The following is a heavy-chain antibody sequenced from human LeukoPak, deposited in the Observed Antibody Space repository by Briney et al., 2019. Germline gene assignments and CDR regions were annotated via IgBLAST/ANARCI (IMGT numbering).Heavy chain of an antibody. Sequence: TLSLTCIVSGGSISNYYWSWIRQPPGKALEWLALIYWDDDKRYSPSLKSRLTITKDTSKNQVVLTMTNMDPVDTATYYCAHRSRSNDYWGQGTLVTVSS. CDR3: AHRSRSNDY. CDR1: GGSISNYYW. J-gene: IGHJ4*02. CDR2: IYWDDDK. V-gene: IGHV2-5*08.